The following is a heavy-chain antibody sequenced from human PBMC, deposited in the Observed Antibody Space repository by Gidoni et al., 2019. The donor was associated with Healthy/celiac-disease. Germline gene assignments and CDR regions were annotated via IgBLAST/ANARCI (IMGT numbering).Heavy chain of an antibody. CDR2: IRYDGSNK. CDR1: GFTFSSYG. Sequence: QVQLVESGGGVVQPGGSLRLSCAASGFTFSSYGMQWVRQAPGKGLEWVAFIRYDGSNKYYADSVKGRFTISRDKSKNTLYLQMNSLRAEDTAVYYCAKDLQLTGYFLKYYYYGMDVWGQGTTVTVSS. J-gene: IGHJ6*02. CDR3: AKDLQLTGYFLKYYYYGMDV. D-gene: IGHD3-9*01. V-gene: IGHV3-30*02.